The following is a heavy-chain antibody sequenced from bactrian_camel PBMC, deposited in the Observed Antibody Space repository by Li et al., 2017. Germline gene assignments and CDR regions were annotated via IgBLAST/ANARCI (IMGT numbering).Heavy chain of an antibody. CDR2: IDSDGIR. CDR3: AAVRWRCGGTWSQYEYTN. J-gene: IGHJ4*01. Sequence: QVQLVESGGGSVQTGGSLRLSWVVSGHSRGSNCVGWYRLPPGRAPAEREGVAAIDSDGIRKYADSVKGRFTISQVSANNTVFLQMNSLKPEDTGMYYCAAVRWRCGGTWSQYEYTNWSQGTQVTVS. V-gene: IGHV3S53*01. D-gene: IGHD6*01. CDR1: GHSRGSNC.